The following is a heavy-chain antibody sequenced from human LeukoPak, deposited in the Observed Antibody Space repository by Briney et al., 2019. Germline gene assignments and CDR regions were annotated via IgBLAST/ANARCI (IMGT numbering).Heavy chain of an antibody. J-gene: IGHJ3*02. Sequence: SETLSLTCTVSGGSINSSDYYWDWIRQPPGKGLEWIGTIYYSGSTYYNPSLKSRVTISLDTSKNQFSLKLSSVTAADTAVYYCARGYFDWSDAFDIWGQGTMVTVSS. CDR3: ARGYFDWSDAFDI. CDR2: IYYSGST. D-gene: IGHD3-9*01. V-gene: IGHV4-39*07. CDR1: GGSINSSDYY.